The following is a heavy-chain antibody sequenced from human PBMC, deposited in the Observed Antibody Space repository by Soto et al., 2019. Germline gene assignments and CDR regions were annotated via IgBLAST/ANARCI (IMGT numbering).Heavy chain of an antibody. CDR1: GGSIHSGDSY. Sequence: QVQLQESGPGLVRPSQTLSLTCTVSGGSIHSGDSYCNWIRQHPEKGLEWIGYINYRGSTFYNPSLKSRIIISVDTSKNQFSLKLSSVTAADTAVYYCARDAPGVAPYWGQGTLVTVSS. J-gene: IGHJ4*02. V-gene: IGHV4-31*03. CDR2: INYRGST. CDR3: ARDAPGVAPY. D-gene: IGHD2-15*01.